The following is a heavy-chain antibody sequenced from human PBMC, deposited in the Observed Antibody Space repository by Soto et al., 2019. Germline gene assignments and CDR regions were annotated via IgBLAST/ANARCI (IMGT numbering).Heavy chain of an antibody. CDR2: ISYDGNNK. D-gene: IGHD3-22*01. CDR1: GFSLSNNG. Sequence: TGGSLRLSCAASGFSLSNNGIHWVRQAPGKGLEWVAVISYDGNNKYYADSVKGRFTISRDNSKNTVYLEMNNLRAEDTAMYYCAKGGSGNYLTYYYYYGMDVWGQGTTVTVSS. V-gene: IGHV3-30*18. CDR3: AKGGSGNYLTYYYYYGMDV. J-gene: IGHJ6*02.